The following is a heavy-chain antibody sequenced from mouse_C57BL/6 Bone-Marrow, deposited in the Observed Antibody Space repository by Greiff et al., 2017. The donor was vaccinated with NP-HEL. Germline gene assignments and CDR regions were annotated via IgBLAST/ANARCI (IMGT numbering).Heavy chain of an antibody. J-gene: IGHJ1*03. Sequence: EVQLVESGPGLAKPSQTLSLTCSVTGYSITSDYWNWIRKFPGNKLEYMGYISYSGSTYYNPSLKSRLSITRDTSKNQYYLQLNSVTTEDTATYYCARFIYYGSSYWYYGGWGTGTTVTVSS. CDR3: ARFIYYGSSYWYYGG. CDR2: ISYSGST. CDR1: GYSITSDY. V-gene: IGHV3-8*01. D-gene: IGHD1-1*01.